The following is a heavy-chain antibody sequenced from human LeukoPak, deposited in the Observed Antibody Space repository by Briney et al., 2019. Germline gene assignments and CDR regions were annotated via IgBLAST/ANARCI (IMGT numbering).Heavy chain of an antibody. V-gene: IGHV1-69*13. Sequence: SVKVSCKASGGTFSSYAISWVRQAPGQGLEWMGGIIPIFGTANYAQKFQGRVTITADESTSTAYMELSSLRAEDTAVYYCARGGMMDYGDENYYYMDVWGKGTTVTISS. CDR2: IIPIFGTA. CDR1: GGTFSSYA. CDR3: ARGGMMDYGDENYYYMDV. J-gene: IGHJ6*03. D-gene: IGHD4-17*01.